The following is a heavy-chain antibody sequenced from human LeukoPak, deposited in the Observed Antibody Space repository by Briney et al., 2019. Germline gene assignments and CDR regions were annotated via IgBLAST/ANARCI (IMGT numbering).Heavy chain of an antibody. CDR2: IYYSGST. CDR1: GGSISSSSYY. J-gene: IGHJ4*02. Sequence: PSETLSLTCTVSGGSISSSSYYWGWIRQPPGKGLEWIGSIYYSGSTYYNPSLKSRVTISVDTSKNQFSLKLSSVTAADTAVYYCARGGHYSISFDYWGQGTLVTVSS. V-gene: IGHV4-39*07. CDR3: ARGGHYSISFDY. D-gene: IGHD4-11*01.